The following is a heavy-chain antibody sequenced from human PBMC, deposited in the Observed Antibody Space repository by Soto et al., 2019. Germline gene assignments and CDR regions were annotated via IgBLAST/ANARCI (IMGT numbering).Heavy chain of an antibody. CDR3: ARTRSFTLGFYYDGMDV. J-gene: IGHJ6*02. D-gene: IGHD6-6*01. Sequence: ASVKVSCKASGYTFTSYGISWVRQAPGQGLEWMGWISAYNGNTNYAQKLQGRVTMTTDTSTSTAYLQWTSLKASDTALYYCARTRSFTLGFYYDGMDVWGQGTTVTVSS. V-gene: IGHV1-18*01. CDR1: GYTFTSYG. CDR2: ISAYNGNT.